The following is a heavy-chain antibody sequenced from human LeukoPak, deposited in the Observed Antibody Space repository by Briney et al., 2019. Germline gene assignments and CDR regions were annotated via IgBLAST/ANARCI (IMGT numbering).Heavy chain of an antibody. J-gene: IGHJ4*02. CDR1: GDSISNFC. CDR3: ARQTWLLDF. D-gene: IGHD5-12*01. CDR2: IYSSGTT. V-gene: IGHV4-59*08. Sequence: SETLSLTCSLSGDSISNFCWSWIRQTPGGGLEWIGHIYSSGTTAYSPSLKSRVTILVDLSKNQFTLKVTSVTAADTAMYYCARQTWLLDFWGRGIMVTVSS.